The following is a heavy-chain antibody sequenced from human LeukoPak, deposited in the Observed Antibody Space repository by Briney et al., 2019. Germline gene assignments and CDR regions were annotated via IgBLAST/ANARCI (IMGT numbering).Heavy chain of an antibody. J-gene: IGHJ4*02. D-gene: IGHD3-16*02. CDR1: GFTFSSYA. V-gene: IGHV3-23*01. Sequence: GGSLRLSCAASGFTFSSYAMSWVRQAPGKGLEWVSAISGSGGSTYYADSVKGRFTISRDNSKNTLYLQMNSLRAEDTAVYYCAKGWAYYDYVWGSYRPNFDYWGQGTLVTVSS. CDR3: AKGWAYYDYVWGSYRPNFDY. CDR2: ISGSGGST.